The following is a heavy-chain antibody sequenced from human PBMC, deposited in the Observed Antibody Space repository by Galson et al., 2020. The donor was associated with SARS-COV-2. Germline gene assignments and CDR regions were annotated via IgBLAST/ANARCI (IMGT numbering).Heavy chain of an antibody. J-gene: IGHJ6*02. D-gene: IGHD6-19*01. CDR1: GGSISSYY. Sequence: ETSETLSLTCTVSGGSISSYYWSWIRQPPGKGLEWIGYISYSGSTNYNPSPTSPVTISVDTSKNQFSPKLGCVTAADTAVYYCARLAVGATETFFYYYYGMDVWGQGTTVTVSS. CDR3: ARLAVGATETFFYYYYGMDV. V-gene: IGHV4-59*08. CDR2: ISYSGST.